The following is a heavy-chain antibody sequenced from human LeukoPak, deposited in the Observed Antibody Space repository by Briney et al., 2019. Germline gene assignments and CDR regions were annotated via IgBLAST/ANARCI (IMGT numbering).Heavy chain of an antibody. V-gene: IGHV5-51*01. CDR3: ASGLGYCSSTSCSADYHDAFDI. Sequence: GESLKISCKGSGYSFTSYWIGWVRQMPGKGLEWMGIIYPGDSDTRYSPSFQGQVTISADKSISTAYLQWSSLKASDTAMYYCASGLGYCSSTSCSADYHDAFDIWGQGTMVIVSS. CDR2: IYPGDSDT. J-gene: IGHJ3*02. D-gene: IGHD2-2*01. CDR1: GYSFTSYW.